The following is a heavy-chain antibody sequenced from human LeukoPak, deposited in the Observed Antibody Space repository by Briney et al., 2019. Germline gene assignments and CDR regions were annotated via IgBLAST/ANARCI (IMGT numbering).Heavy chain of an antibody. CDR1: GGTFSSYA. Sequence: SVKVSCKASGGTFSSYAISWVRQAPGQGLEWMGGIIPIFGTANYAQKFQGRVTITADESTSTAYMELSSLRSEDTAVYYCARRDDYGGNLDYWGQGTLVTVSS. D-gene: IGHD4-23*01. J-gene: IGHJ4*02. V-gene: IGHV1-69*13. CDR3: ARRDDYGGNLDY. CDR2: IIPIFGTA.